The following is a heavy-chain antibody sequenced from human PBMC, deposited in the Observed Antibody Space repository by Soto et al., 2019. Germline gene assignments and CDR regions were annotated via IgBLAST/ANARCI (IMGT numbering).Heavy chain of an antibody. J-gene: IGHJ4*02. CDR1: GGSFSGYY. Sequence: SETLSLTCAVYGGSFSGYYWIWIRQPPGKGLEWIGEINHSGSTNYNPSLKSRVTISVDTSKNQFSLKLSSVTAADTAVYYCARGGEQLASYFDYWGQGTLVTVSS. V-gene: IGHV4-34*01. CDR3: ARGGEQLASYFDY. CDR2: INHSGST. D-gene: IGHD6-6*01.